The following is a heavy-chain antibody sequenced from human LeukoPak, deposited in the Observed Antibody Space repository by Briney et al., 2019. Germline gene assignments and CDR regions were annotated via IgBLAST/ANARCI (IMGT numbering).Heavy chain of an antibody. CDR3: ARDSPWIQLFLDY. J-gene: IGHJ4*02. D-gene: IGHD5-18*01. Sequence: GGSLRLSCAASGFTFSSYAMHWVRQAPGKGLEWVAVISYDGSNKYYADSVKGRFTISRDNSKNTLYLQMNSLRAEDTAVYYCARDSPWIQLFLDYWGQGTLVTVSS. CDR2: ISYDGSNK. V-gene: IGHV3-30*04. CDR1: GFTFSSYA.